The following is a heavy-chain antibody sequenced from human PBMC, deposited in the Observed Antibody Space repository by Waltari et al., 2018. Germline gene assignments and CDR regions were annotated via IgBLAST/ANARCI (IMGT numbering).Heavy chain of an antibody. Sequence: QVQLVQSGAEVKKPGSSVKVSCKASGGTFSSYAISWVRQAPGQGLEWMGGIIPIVGTANYAQKFQGRVTITADESTSTAYMELSSLRSEDTAVYYCARGGRSWQQPTPKAFDIWGQGTMVTVSS. CDR2: IIPIVGTA. CDR3: ARGGRSWQQPTPKAFDI. V-gene: IGHV1-69*13. CDR1: GGTFSSYA. J-gene: IGHJ3*02. D-gene: IGHD6-13*01.